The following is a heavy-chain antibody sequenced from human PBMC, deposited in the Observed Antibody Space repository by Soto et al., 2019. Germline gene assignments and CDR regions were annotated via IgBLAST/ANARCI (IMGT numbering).Heavy chain of an antibody. J-gene: IGHJ4*02. CDR3: ARGLLPPDFDY. Sequence: SETLSLTCTVSGGSISSYYWSWIRQPPGKGLEWIGYIYYSGSTNYNPSLKSRVTISVDTSKNQCSLKLSSVTAADTAVYYCARGLLPPDFDYWGQGTLVTVSS. CDR2: IYYSGST. V-gene: IGHV4-59*01. CDR1: GGSISSYY.